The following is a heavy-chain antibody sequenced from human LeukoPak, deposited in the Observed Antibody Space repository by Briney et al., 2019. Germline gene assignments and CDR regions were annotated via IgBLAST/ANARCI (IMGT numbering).Heavy chain of an antibody. V-gene: IGHV1-2*02. D-gene: IGHD3-3*01. CDR2: INPNSGGT. Sequence: VKVSCKASGYTFTGYYLHWARQATGQGREWMGWINPNSGGTNYAQKFQGRVTMTRDTSISTAYMELRRLKSDGTAVYYCARDFRVTTEYNWFDPWGQGTLVTVSS. CDR1: GYTFTGYY. J-gene: IGHJ5*02. CDR3: ARDFRVTTEYNWFDP.